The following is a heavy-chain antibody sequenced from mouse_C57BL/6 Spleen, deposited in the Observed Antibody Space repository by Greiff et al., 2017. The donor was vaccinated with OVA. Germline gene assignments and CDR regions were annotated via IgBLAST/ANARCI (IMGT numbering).Heavy chain of an antibody. D-gene: IGHD2-3*01. J-gene: IGHJ3*01. CDR3: AKFDGYYWFAY. Sequence: QVQLQQSGAELVRPGSSVKLSCKASGYTFTSYWMHWVKQRPIQGLEWIGNIDPSDSETHYNQKFKDKATLTVDKSSSTAYMQLSSLTSEDSAVYYCAKFDGYYWFAYWGQGTLVTVSA. CDR1: GYTFTSYW. V-gene: IGHV1-52*01. CDR2: IDPSDSET.